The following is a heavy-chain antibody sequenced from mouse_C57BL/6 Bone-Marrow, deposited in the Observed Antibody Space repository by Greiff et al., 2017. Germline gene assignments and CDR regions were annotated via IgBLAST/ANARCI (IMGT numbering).Heavy chain of an antibody. CDR2: IDPENGDT. D-gene: IGHD1-1*01. CDR1: GFNIKADY. Sequence: VQLQQSGAELVRPGASVKLSCTASGFNIKADYMHWVKQRPEQGLEWIGWIDPENGDTEYASKFQGKATITADTSSNTAYLQLSGLTSEDTAVYYGTTCYYGSSYDGYFDVWGTGTTVTVSS. CDR3: TTCYYGSSYDGYFDV. V-gene: IGHV14-4*01. J-gene: IGHJ1*03.